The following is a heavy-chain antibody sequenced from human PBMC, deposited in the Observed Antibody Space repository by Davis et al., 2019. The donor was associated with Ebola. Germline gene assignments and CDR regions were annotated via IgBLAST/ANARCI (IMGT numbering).Heavy chain of an antibody. CDR2: ISGSGGST. CDR3: ARERSSGYHS. D-gene: IGHD3-22*01. J-gene: IGHJ4*02. CDR1: GFTFSSYA. Sequence: PSETLSLTCAASGFTFSSYAMSWVRQAPGKGLEWVSAISGSGGSTYYADSVKGRFTISRDNSKNSLYLQMNSLRAEDTAVYYCARERSSGYHSWGQGTLVTVSS. V-gene: IGHV3-23*01.